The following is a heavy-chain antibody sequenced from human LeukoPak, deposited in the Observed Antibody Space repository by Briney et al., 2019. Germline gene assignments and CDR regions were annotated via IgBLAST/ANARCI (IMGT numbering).Heavy chain of an antibody. J-gene: IGHJ4*02. Sequence: PGRSLRLSCAASGFSFSTYGMHWVRQAPDTGLEWVALIWHDGSKEYYADSVKGRFTISRDNSKNTLYLEMNSLRADDTAVYYCAGDTPPGGEYHFEYWGQGALVTVSS. D-gene: IGHD3-16*01. V-gene: IGHV3-33*01. CDR3: AGDTPPGGEYHFEY. CDR2: IWHDGSKE. CDR1: GFSFSTYG.